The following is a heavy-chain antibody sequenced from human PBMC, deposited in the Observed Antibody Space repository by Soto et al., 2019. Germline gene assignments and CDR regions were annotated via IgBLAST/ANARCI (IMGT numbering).Heavy chain of an antibody. Sequence: DVQLLESGGGLVQPEGSLRLSCGASRFTFSSYAMSWVRQGPGKGLEWVAVVSIGGSTHYADSVRGRFTISRDNSKNTLSLQMNSLTAEDTAVYFCAKRRGAGGHFDYWGQGALVTVSS. V-gene: IGHV3-23*01. CDR1: RFTFSSYA. CDR2: VSIGGST. D-gene: IGHD2-15*01. CDR3: AKRRGAGGHFDY. J-gene: IGHJ4*02.